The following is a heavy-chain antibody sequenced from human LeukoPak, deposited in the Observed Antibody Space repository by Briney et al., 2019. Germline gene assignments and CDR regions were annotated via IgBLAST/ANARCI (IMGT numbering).Heavy chain of an antibody. CDR3: THGNCDDSSDYSPPPPFDY. CDR2: ISYDGSNK. V-gene: IGHV3-30*03. CDR1: GFRFSSYG. J-gene: IGHJ4*02. D-gene: IGHD3-22*01. Sequence: GGSLRLSCAASGFRFSSYGMHWVRQAPGKGLEWVAGISYDGSNKYLADSVKGRFTISRDNSKSTLYLQMNSLRAEDTAVYYCTHGNCDDSSDYSPPPPFDYWGQGTLVTVSS.